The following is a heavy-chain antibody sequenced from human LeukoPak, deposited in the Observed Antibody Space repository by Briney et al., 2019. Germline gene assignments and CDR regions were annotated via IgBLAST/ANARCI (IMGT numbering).Heavy chain of an antibody. CDR2: VIPMVGIA. V-gene: IGHV1-69*04. D-gene: IGHD4-17*01. J-gene: IGHJ6*02. Sequence: GASVKVSCKASEGTFNNFAVSWVRQAPGQGLEWMERVIPMVGIANYTQKFQGRVTITAAKSASTAYMELSSLRSEDTAVYYCARAFRNFGASRGYYYFGMDVWGQGTTVTVSS. CDR3: ARAFRNFGASRGYYYFGMDV. CDR1: EGTFNNFA.